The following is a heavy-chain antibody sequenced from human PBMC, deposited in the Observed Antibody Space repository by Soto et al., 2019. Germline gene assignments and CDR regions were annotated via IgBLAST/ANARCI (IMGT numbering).Heavy chain of an antibody. CDR1: GYTFTDYY. Sequence: QVQLVQSGAEVKKPGASVKVSCKASGYTFTDYYMLWVRQAPGQGLEWMGGINPNSGGTNYAQKFQGRVTMTRDTSISTAYMELSRLRSDDTAVYYCARVPGGYCSGGSCYSGRFDPWGQGTLVTVSS. D-gene: IGHD2-15*01. V-gene: IGHV1-2*02. J-gene: IGHJ5*02. CDR2: INPNSGGT. CDR3: ARVPGGYCSGGSCYSGRFDP.